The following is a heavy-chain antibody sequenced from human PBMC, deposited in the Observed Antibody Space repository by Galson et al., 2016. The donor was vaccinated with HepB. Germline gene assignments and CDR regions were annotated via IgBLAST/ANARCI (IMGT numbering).Heavy chain of an antibody. D-gene: IGHD3-3*01. J-gene: IGHJ5*02. CDR2: FKSKIDGGTI. Sequence: SLRLSCAASGFIFSNAWMSWVRQAPGKGLEWVGRFKSKIDGGTIDYAAPVKGRFTISRDDSKNTLYLQMNSLKTEDTGVYYCTTGPTVRGVTISGQRFDPWGQGTLVTVSS. V-gene: IGHV3-15*01. CDR1: GFIFSNAW. CDR3: TTGPTVRGVTISGQRFDP.